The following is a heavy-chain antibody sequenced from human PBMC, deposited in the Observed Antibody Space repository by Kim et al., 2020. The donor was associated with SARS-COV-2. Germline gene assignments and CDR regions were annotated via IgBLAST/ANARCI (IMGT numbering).Heavy chain of an antibody. J-gene: IGHJ4*02. CDR3: ARDCSSTSCYTLAGFDY. CDR1: GYTFTSYA. Sequence: ASVKVSCKASGYTFTSYAMHWVRQAPGQRLEWMGWINAGNGNTKYSQKFQGRVTITRDTSASTAYMELSSLRSEDTAVYYCARDCSSTSCYTLAGFDYWGQGTLVTVSS. V-gene: IGHV1-3*01. CDR2: INAGNGNT. D-gene: IGHD2-2*02.